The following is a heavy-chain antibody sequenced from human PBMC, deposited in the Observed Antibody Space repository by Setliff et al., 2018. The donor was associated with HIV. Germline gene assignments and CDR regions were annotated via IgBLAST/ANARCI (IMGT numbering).Heavy chain of an antibody. CDR3: ARARQNDYYDSTHAFDI. CDR2: ISYDGSNK. Sequence: LRLSCAASGFTFSSYAMHWVRQAPGKGLEWVAVISYDGSNKYYADSVKGRFTISRDDSKNTLYLQMNSLRAEDTAVYYCARARQNDYYDSTHAFDIWGQGTMVTVSS. J-gene: IGHJ3*02. V-gene: IGHV3-30-3*01. CDR1: GFTFSSYA. D-gene: IGHD3-22*01.